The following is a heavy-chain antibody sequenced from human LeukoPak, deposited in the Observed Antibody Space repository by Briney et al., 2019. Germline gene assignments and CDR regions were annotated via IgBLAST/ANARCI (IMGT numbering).Heavy chain of an antibody. Sequence: GRSLRLSCAASGFTFSSYGMHWVRQAPGKGLEWVAVIWYDGSNKYYADSVKGRFTISRDNSKNTLYLQMDSLRAEDTAVYYCARDYDFWSGYYLLDYWGQGTLVTVSS. CDR2: IWYDGSNK. CDR3: ARDYDFWSGYYLLDY. D-gene: IGHD3-3*01. CDR1: GFTFSSYG. V-gene: IGHV3-33*01. J-gene: IGHJ4*02.